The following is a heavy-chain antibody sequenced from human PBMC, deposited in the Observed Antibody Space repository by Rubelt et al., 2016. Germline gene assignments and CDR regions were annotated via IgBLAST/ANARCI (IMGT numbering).Heavy chain of an antibody. CDR3: ARQPSSHTSGFLGGMDV. CDR2: SHYSGTT. V-gene: IGHV4-59*08. D-gene: IGHD5-12*01. Sequence: GWIRRPPGKGLEWIGYSHYSGTTNYSPSLRSRVTMSVDTSQNQVSLRLTSVTAADTAVDYCARQPSSHTSGFLGGMDVWGQGTTVTVSS. J-gene: IGHJ6*02.